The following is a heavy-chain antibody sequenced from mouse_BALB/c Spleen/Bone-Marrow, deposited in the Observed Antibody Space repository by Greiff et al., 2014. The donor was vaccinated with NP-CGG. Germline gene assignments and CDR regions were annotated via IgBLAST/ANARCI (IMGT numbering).Heavy chain of an antibody. V-gene: IGHV1S45*01. CDR3: ARSRGSLYYFDY. J-gene: IGHJ2*01. CDR2: INPSNDYT. Sequence: VQLQQSGAELVRPGASVKISCKAFGYTFTNHHMNWVKQRPGQGLDWIGYINPSNDYTTYNQKFKGKATLTVDKSSSTAYMELSSLTSEDSAVYYCARSRGSLYYFDYWGQGTTLTVSS. CDR1: GYTFTNHH. D-gene: IGHD1-1*02.